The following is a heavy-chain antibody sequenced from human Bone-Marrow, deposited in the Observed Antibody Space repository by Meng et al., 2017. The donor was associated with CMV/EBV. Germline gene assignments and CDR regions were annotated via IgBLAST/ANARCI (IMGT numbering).Heavy chain of an antibody. D-gene: IGHD2-15*01. V-gene: IGHV4-30-4*08. Sequence: SETLSLTCTVSGGSISSDDYYWSWIRQPPGKGLEWIGYIYYSGNTYYNPSLKSRLTISVDTSKNQFSLKLSSVTAADTAVYYCARGRRRVVVAAPFDYWGQGTLVTVSS. J-gene: IGHJ4*02. CDR1: GGSISSDDYY. CDR3: ARGRRRVVVAAPFDY. CDR2: IYYSGNT.